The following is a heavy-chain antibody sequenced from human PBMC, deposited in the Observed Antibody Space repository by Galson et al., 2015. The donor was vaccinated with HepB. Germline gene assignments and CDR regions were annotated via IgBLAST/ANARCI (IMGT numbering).Heavy chain of an antibody. CDR3: ARAAVVVASTGSGSYYSYGMDV. CDR1: GGTFSSYA. CDR2: IIPILGIA. Sequence: SVKVSCKASGGTFSSYAISWVRQAPGQGLEWMGRIIPILGIANYAQKFQGRVTITADKSTSTAYMELSSLRSEDTAVHYCARAAVVVASTGSGSYYSYGMDVWGQGTTVTVSS. J-gene: IGHJ6*02. D-gene: IGHD2-15*01. V-gene: IGHV1-69*04.